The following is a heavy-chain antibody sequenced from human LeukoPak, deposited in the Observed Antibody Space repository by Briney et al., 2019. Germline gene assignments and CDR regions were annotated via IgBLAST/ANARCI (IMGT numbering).Heavy chain of an antibody. J-gene: IGHJ4*02. V-gene: IGHV4-59*01. CDR3: ARNYDFWSGYPYYFDY. Sequence: SETLSLTCTVSGGSISSYYWSWIRQPPGKGLEWIGYTYYSGSTNYNPSLKSRVTISVDTSKNQFSLKLSSVTAADTAVYYCARNYDFWSGYPYYFDYWGQGTLVTVSS. D-gene: IGHD3-3*01. CDR1: GGSISSYY. CDR2: TYYSGST.